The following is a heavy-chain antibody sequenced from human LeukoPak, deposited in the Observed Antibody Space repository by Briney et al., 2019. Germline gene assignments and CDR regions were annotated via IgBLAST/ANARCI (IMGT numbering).Heavy chain of an antibody. Sequence: SETLSLTCTVSGGSISSYYWSWIRQPPGKGLEWIGYIYYSGSTNYNPSLKSRVTISVDTSKNQFSLKLSSVTAADTAVYYCXRXARDYYYYGMDVWGQGTTVTVSS. J-gene: IGHJ6*02. CDR3: XRXARDYYYYGMDV. CDR1: GGSISSYY. V-gene: IGHV4-59*08. CDR2: IYYSGST.